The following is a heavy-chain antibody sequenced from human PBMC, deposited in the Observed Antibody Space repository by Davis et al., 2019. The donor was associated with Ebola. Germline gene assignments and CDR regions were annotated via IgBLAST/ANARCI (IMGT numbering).Heavy chain of an antibody. D-gene: IGHD2-2*01. CDR2: IIPLFGTA. Sequence: SVKVSCKASAGTFSSYAISWVRQAPGQGLEWMGGIIPLFGTANYAQKFQGRVTITADKSTSTAYMELSSLRSEDTAVYYCARDRSDQLLSPGWFDPWGQGTLVTVSS. CDR3: ARDRSDQLLSPGWFDP. CDR1: AGTFSSYA. J-gene: IGHJ5*02. V-gene: IGHV1-69*06.